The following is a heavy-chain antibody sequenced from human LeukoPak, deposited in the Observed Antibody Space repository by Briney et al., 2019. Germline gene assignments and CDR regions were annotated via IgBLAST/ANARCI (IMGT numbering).Heavy chain of an antibody. CDR3: ATRNVLLWFGEVTSEP. Sequence: SETLSLTCTVSGGPISSSSYYWGWIRQPPGKGLEWIGSIYYSGSTYYNPSLKSRVTISVDTSKNQFSLKLSSVTAADTAVYYCATRNVLLWFGEVTSEPWGQGTLVTVSS. J-gene: IGHJ5*02. CDR2: IYYSGST. CDR1: GGPISSSSYY. D-gene: IGHD3-10*01. V-gene: IGHV4-39*07.